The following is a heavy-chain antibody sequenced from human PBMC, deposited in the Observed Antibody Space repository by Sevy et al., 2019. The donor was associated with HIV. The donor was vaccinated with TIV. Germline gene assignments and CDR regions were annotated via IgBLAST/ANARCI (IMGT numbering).Heavy chain of an antibody. D-gene: IGHD2-21*02. V-gene: IGHV3-23*01. J-gene: IGHJ4*02. CDR1: GFTFSSYA. CDR2: ISGSGGST. CDR3: VKGAYCGGDCYLNFDY. Sequence: GGSLRLPCAASGFTFSSYAMSWVRQAPGKGLEWVSAISGSGGSTYYADSVKGRFTISRDNSKNTLYLQMNSLRAEDTAVYYSVKGAYCGGDCYLNFDYWGQGTLVTVSS.